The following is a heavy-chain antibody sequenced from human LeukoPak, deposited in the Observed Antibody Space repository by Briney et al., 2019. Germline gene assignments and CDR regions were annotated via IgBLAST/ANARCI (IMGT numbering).Heavy chain of an antibody. D-gene: IGHD3-10*01. CDR1: GASFTDTSHF. Sequence: SETLSLTCTVSGASFTDTSHFWAWIRQPPGKGLEWIGRIYSGSTNYNPSLKRRVTISVDTSKKQFSLKLSSVTAADTAVYYCARQDYYGSGSYYMDVWGKGTTVTVPS. CDR2: IYSGST. J-gene: IGHJ6*04. CDR3: ARQDYYGSGSYYMDV. V-gene: IGHV4-39*01.